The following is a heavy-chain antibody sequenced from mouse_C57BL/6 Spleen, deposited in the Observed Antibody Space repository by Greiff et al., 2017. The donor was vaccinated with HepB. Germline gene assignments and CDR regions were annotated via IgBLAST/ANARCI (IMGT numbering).Heavy chain of an antibody. CDR3: ARRYGYERDYAMDY. CDR2: ISSGSSTI. J-gene: IGHJ4*01. Sequence: EVKVVESGGGLVKPGGSLKLSCAASGFTFSDYGMHWVRQAPEKGLEWVAYISSGSSTIYYADTVKGRFTISRDNAKNTLFLQMTSLRSEDTAMYYCARRYGYERDYAMDYWGQGTSVTVSS. V-gene: IGHV5-17*01. CDR1: GFTFSDYG. D-gene: IGHD2-2*01.